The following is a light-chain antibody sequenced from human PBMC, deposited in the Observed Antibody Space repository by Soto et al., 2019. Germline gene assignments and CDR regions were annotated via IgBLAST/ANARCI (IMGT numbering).Light chain of an antibody. CDR3: QQYGSSPST. Sequence: EIVLTQSPGTLSLSPGERATLSCRASQSVSSSYLAWYQQRPGHSPRLLIYGASSRAPGIPDRFSGSGAATDFTPTISSLEPEDFAVYYCQQYGSSPSTFGQGTRLEIK. V-gene: IGKV3-20*01. CDR1: QSVSSSY. J-gene: IGKJ5*01. CDR2: GAS.